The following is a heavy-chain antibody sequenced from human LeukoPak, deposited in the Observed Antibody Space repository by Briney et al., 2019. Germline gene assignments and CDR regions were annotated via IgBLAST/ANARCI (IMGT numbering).Heavy chain of an antibody. J-gene: IGHJ4*02. Sequence: PGGSLRLSCAASGFTFSSYNMNWVRQAPGKGLEWVSSITSSSSYIYYADSVKGRFTISRDNAKNSLYLQMNSLRAEDTAVYYCARETDSGSLYYFDYWGQGTLVTVSS. CDR2: ITSSSSYI. CDR3: ARETDSGSLYYFDY. CDR1: GFTFSSYN. V-gene: IGHV3-21*04. D-gene: IGHD1-26*01.